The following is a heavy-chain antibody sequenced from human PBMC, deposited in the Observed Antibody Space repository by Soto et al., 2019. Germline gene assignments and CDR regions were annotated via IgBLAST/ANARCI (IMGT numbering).Heavy chain of an antibody. CDR1: GGSISSGGYY. J-gene: IGHJ3*02. V-gene: IGHV4-31*03. CDR2: IYYSGST. CDR3: ARFYDHFHDLLLGGAFDI. D-gene: IGHD5-12*01. Sequence: PSETLSLTCTVSGGSISSGGYYWSWIRQHPGKGLEWIGYIYYSGSTYYNPSLKSRVTISVDTSKNQFSLKLSSVTAADTAVYYCARFYDHFHDLLLGGAFDIWGQGTMVTVSS.